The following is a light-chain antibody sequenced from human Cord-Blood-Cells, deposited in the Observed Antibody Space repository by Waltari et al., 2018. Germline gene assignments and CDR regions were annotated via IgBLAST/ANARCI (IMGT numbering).Light chain of an antibody. CDR2: EGS. V-gene: IGLV2-23*01. Sequence: QSALPQPASVSGSPGQSITISCTGTSSDVGSYNLVSWYQQHPGKAPKLMIYEGSKRPSGVSNRFSGYKSGNTASLTSTGLQAEDEADYYCCSYAGSNYVFGTGTKVPVL. CDR1: SSDVGSYNL. CDR3: CSYAGSNYV. J-gene: IGLJ1*01.